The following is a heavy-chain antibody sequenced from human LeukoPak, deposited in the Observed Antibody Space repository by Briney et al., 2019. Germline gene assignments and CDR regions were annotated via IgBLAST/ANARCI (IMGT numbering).Heavy chain of an antibody. CDR1: GFTFSSYA. D-gene: IGHD4-17*01. V-gene: IGHV3-23*01. J-gene: IGHJ4*02. Sequence: GSLELSCAASGFTFSSYAMNWGRPAPGKGLEWVSAISGSGGSTYYADSVKGRFTISRDNSKNTLYLQMNSLRAEDTAVYYCAKVRSVGDYPTPADYWGQGTLVTVSS. CDR2: ISGSGGST. CDR3: AKVRSVGDYPTPADY.